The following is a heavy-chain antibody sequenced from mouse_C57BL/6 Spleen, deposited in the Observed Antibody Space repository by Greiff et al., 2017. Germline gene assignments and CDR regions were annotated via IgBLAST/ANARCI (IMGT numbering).Heavy chain of an antibody. CDR1: GYTFTDYN. J-gene: IGHJ4*01. CDR2: INPNNGGN. Sequence: VQLQQSGPELVKPGASVKIPCKASGYTFTDYNMDWVKQSHGKSLEWIGDINPNNGGNIYNQKFTGKATLTVDKSSSTAYMELRSLTSEDTAVYYCARRRDAMDYWGQGTSVTVSS. V-gene: IGHV1-18*01. CDR3: ARRRDAMDY.